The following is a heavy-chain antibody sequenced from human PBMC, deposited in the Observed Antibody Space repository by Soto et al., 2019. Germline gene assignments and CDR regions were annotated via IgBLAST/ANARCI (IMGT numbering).Heavy chain of an antibody. CDR3: AHRVLRTVFGLVTTTAIYFDF. D-gene: IGHD3-3*01. CDR1: GFSLTTSGVG. Sequence: QITLNESGPPQVNPRQSLTLTCTFSGFSLTTSGVGVRWIRQSPGKAPEWLALIYWDDDKRYSPSLKSRLTITKDTSKNQVVLTMADLDPADTATYYCAHRVLRTVFGLVTTTAIYFDFWGQGTPVAVSS. J-gene: IGHJ4*02. V-gene: IGHV2-5*02. CDR2: IYWDDDK.